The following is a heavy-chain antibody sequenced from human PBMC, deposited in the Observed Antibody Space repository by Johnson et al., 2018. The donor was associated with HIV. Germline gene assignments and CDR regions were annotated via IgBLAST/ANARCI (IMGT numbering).Heavy chain of an antibody. CDR3: AKDRGAARALVALDI. V-gene: IGHV3-33*06. Sequence: KGRFTISRDNSKNTLYLQMNSLRAEDTAVYYCAKDRGAARALVALDIWGQGTMVTVSS. J-gene: IGHJ3*02. D-gene: IGHD6-6*01.